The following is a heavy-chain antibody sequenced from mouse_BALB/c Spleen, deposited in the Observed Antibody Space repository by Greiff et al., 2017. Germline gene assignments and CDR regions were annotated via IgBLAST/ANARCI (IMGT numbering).Heavy chain of an antibody. CDR1: GYAFSSYW. Sequence: QVQLKESGAELVRPGSSVKISCKASGYAFSSYWMNWVKQRPGQGLEWIGQIYPGDGDTNYNGKFKGKATLTADKSSSTAYMQLSSLTSEDSAVYFCARSGSTMITTGMDYWGQGTSVTVSA. D-gene: IGHD2-4*01. J-gene: IGHJ4*01. CDR2: IYPGDGDT. CDR3: ARSGSTMITTGMDY. V-gene: IGHV1-80*01.